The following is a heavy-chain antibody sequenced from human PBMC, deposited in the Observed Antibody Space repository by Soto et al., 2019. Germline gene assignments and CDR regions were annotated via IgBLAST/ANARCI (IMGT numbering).Heavy chain of an antibody. CDR2: VYYSGST. Sequence: PSETLSLTCTVSGGSISSSSYYWGWIRQPPGKGLEWIGSVYYSGSTYYNPSLKSRVIISVDTSQHQFSLKLRSVTAADTAVYYCARQQYYYSNLDVWGKGTTVTVSS. CDR3: ARQQYYYSNLDV. CDR1: GGSISSSSYY. J-gene: IGHJ6*03. V-gene: IGHV4-39*01.